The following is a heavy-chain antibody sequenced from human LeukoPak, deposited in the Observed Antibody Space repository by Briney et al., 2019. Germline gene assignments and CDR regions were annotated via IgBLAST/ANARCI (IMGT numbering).Heavy chain of an antibody. J-gene: IGHJ4*02. CDR1: NYSISSGYY. D-gene: IGHD1-26*01. V-gene: IGHV4-38-2*02. Sequence: PSETLSLTCTVSNYSISSGYYWAWIRQPPGKGLEWIGNIYHSGNTYYNPSLKSRVSLSVDTSENQFSLKLSSVTAADTAVYYCARDSGSSSGSYYYFDYWGQGTLVTVSS. CDR3: ARDSGSSSGSYYYFDY. CDR2: IYHSGNT.